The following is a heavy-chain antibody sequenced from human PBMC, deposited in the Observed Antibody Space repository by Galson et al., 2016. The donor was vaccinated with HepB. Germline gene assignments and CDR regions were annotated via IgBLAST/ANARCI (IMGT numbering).Heavy chain of an antibody. CDR2: ISDSGGST. Sequence: SLRLSCAASGFTFSSYAMSWVRQAPGKGLEWVSAISDSGGSTDYADSVKGRFTVSRDISKNTLYLQMNSLRAEDTALYYCAKTPTRRDGYTSYYFDYWGPGTLVTVSS. CDR1: GFTFSSYA. CDR3: AKTPTRRDGYTSYYFDY. J-gene: IGHJ4*02. D-gene: IGHD5-24*01. V-gene: IGHV3-23*01.